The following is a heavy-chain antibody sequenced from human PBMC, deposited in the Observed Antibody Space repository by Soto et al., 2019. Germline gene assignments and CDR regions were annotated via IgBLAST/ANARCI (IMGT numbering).Heavy chain of an antibody. D-gene: IGHD6-19*01. V-gene: IGHV3-9*01. CDR2: ISWNSGSI. CDR1: GFTFGDYA. J-gene: IGHJ3*02. Sequence: PGGSLRLSXAASGFTFGDYAMHWVRQAPGKGLEWVSGISWNSGSIGYADSVKGRFTISRDNAKNSLYLQMNSLRAEDTALYYCAKDLHSSGWYPHDAFDIWGQGTMVTVSS. CDR3: AKDLHSSGWYPHDAFDI.